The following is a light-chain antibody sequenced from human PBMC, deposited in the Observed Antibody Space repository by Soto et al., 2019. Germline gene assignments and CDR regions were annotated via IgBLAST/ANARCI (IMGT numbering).Light chain of an antibody. J-gene: IGKJ3*01. Sequence: DIQMTQSPSSLSASVGDRVTITCRASQDISNFLVWFQQKPGKVPNLMIDGASTLQSGVPSRFSGRGSGTDFTLNISSLQPEDGATYFCQKYNSAPFPFGRGTTVDIK. CDR3: QKYNSAPFP. V-gene: IGKV1-27*01. CDR1: QDISNF. CDR2: GAS.